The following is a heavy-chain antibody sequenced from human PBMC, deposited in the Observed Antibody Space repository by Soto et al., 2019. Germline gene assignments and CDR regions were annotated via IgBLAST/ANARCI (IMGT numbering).Heavy chain of an antibody. V-gene: IGHV3-74*01. CDR1: GCNISSYW. CDR3: ARDAFIVGAPDAFDI. CDR2: INSDGSST. J-gene: IGHJ3*02. D-gene: IGHD1-26*01. Sequence: GGPMRLSCAASGCNISSYWMHWVRKDPGKGLVWVSRINSDGSSTSYADSVKGRFTISRDNAKNTLYLQMNSLRAEDTAVYYCARDAFIVGAPDAFDIWVQGTMVTVSS.